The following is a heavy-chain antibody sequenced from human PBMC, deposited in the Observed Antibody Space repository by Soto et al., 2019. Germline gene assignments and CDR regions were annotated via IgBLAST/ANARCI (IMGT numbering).Heavy chain of an antibody. CDR1: GGTFSSHA. CDR2: IIPMFGTT. J-gene: IGHJ3*01. CDR3: ARCDVCYPGGDDAFDL. V-gene: IGHV1-69*01. Sequence: QVQLVQSGAEVKKPGSSVKVSCKTSGGTFSSHALTWLRQAPGQGLEWMGGIIPMFGTTYTSQKFQGRVAISADENTSTLELSSLRSEDTAVYFCARCDVCYPGGDDAFDLWGQGTTVIVSS. D-gene: IGHD2-21*02.